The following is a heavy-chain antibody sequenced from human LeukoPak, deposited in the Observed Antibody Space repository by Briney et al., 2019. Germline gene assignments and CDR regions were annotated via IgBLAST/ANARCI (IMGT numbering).Heavy chain of an antibody. CDR3: ARAVGPFDY. V-gene: IGHV3-33*01. Sequence: GRSLRLSCAASGFTFSVYGMHWVRQAPGKGLEGVAVIWNDGSNKYYADSVKGRFSISRDNSKDTLYLQMNSLRIEDMAVYYCARAVGPFDYWGQGTLVTVSS. J-gene: IGHJ4*02. CDR1: GFTFSVYG. CDR2: IWNDGSNK. D-gene: IGHD2-15*01.